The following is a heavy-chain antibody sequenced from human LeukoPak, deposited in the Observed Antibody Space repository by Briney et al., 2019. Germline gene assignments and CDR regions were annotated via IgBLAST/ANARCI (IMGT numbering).Heavy chain of an antibody. CDR3: VCIPVGF. CDR1: GFTFSNYW. CDR2: ISSDGTTT. J-gene: IGHJ4*02. Sequence: GGSLRLSCAASGFTFSNYWTHWVRQAPGKGLVWVSRISSDGTTTNYADSVKGRFTISRDNAKNTLYLQLNRLGPEDTAIYFCVCIPVGFWGQGPLVTVSS. D-gene: IGHD2-8*02. V-gene: IGHV3-74*01.